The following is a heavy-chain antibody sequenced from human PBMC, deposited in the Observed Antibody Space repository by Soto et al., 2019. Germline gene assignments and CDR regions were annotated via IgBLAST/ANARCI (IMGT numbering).Heavy chain of an antibody. CDR1: GFTFRNYC. CDR2: ISYDGSNK. V-gene: IGHV3-30-3*01. D-gene: IGHD2-21*02. Sequence: PGWPPILPYASSGFTFRNYCMHLVRPAPGKGLEWVAVISYDGSNKYYADSVKGRFTISRDNSKNTLYLQMNSLRAEDTAVYYCARPMVVTAIPPLDVWGQGTTVTVSS. CDR3: ARPMVVTAIPPLDV. J-gene: IGHJ6*02.